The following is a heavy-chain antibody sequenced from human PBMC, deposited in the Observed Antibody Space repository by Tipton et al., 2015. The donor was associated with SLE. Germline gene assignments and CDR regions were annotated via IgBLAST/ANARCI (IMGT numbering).Heavy chain of an antibody. Sequence: TLSLTCTVSGGSIRSHYWSWIRQPPGKGLEWIGYIYYSGSTNYNPSLKSRVTISVDKSKNQFSLKLSSVTAADTAVYYCARGGSYSSGWHPDYWGQGTLVTVSS. CDR2: IYYSGST. CDR1: GGSIRSHY. V-gene: IGHV4-59*11. CDR3: ARGGSYSSGWHPDY. D-gene: IGHD6-19*01. J-gene: IGHJ4*02.